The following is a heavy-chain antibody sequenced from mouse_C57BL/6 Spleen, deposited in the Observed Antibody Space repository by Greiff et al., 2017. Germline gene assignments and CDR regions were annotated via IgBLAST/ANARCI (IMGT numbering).Heavy chain of an antibody. Sequence: DVKLVESGGGLVKPGGSLKLSCAASGFTFSDYGMHWVRQAPEKGLEWVAYISSGSSTIYYADTVKGRFTISRDNAKNTLFLQMTSLRSEDTAMYYGARRRYYEGVFDYWGQGTTLTVSS. D-gene: IGHD1-1*01. J-gene: IGHJ2*01. CDR2: ISSGSSTI. V-gene: IGHV5-17*01. CDR3: ARRRYYEGVFDY. CDR1: GFTFSDYG.